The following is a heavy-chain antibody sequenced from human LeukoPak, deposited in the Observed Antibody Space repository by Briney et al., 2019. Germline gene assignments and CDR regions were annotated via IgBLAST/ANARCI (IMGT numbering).Heavy chain of an antibody. CDR1: GFTFSSYA. J-gene: IGHJ5*02. CDR3: ARDRGYSSSWYNWFDP. V-gene: IGHV3-30-3*01. Sequence: GGSLRLSCAASGFTFSSYAMHWVRQAPGKGLEWVAVISYDGSNKYYADSVKGRFTISRDNSKNTLYLQMNSLRAEDTAVYYCARDRGYSSSWYNWFDPWGQGTLVTVSS. D-gene: IGHD6-13*01. CDR2: ISYDGSNK.